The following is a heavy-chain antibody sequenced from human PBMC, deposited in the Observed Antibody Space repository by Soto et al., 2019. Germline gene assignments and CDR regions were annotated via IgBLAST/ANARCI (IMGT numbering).Heavy chain of an antibody. Sequence: VASVKVSCKASGYTFTSYAMHWVRQAPGQRLEWMGWINAGNGNTKYSQKFQGRVTITRDTSASTAYMELSSLRSEDTAVYYCARAAARPLYYFDYWGQGPLVTVSS. D-gene: IGHD6-6*01. CDR2: INAGNGNT. CDR1: GYTFTSYA. J-gene: IGHJ4*02. V-gene: IGHV1-3*01. CDR3: ARAAARPLYYFDY.